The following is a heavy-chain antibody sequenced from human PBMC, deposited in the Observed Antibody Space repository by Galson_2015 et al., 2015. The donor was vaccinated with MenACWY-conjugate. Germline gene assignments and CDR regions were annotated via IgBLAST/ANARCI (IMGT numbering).Heavy chain of an antibody. CDR1: RFTFSSYW. CDR2: IKQDGSEK. D-gene: IGHD3-22*01. Sequence: SLRLSCAASRFTFSSYWMSWVRQAPGKGLEWVANIKQDGSEKYYVDSVKGRFTISRDNAKNSLYLQMNSLRAEDTAVYYRAREGPVVITGVRYYYYGMDVWGQGTTVTVSS. J-gene: IGHJ6*02. V-gene: IGHV3-7*03. CDR3: AREGPVVITGVRYYYYGMDV.